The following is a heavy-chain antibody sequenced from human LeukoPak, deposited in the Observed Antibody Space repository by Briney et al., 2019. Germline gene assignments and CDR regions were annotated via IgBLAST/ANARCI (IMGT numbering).Heavy chain of an antibody. CDR2: IKQDGSEK. V-gene: IGHV3-7*01. J-gene: IGHJ4*02. Sequence: LGGSLRLSCAASGFTFSTYWMSWVRQAPGKGLEWVANIKQDGSEKYYVDSVKGRFTISRDNAKNSLYLQMNSLRAEDTAVYYCARTRITMVRGVIPMIFDYWGQGTLVTVSS. CDR1: GFTFSTYW. CDR3: ARTRITMVRGVIPMIFDY. D-gene: IGHD3-10*01.